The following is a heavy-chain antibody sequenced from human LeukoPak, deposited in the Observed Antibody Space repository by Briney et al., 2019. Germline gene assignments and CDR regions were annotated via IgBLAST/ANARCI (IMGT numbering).Heavy chain of an antibody. Sequence: SETLSLTCTVSGGSISTYYWSWIRQPPGKGLEWIGYFYYSGSTNYNPSLKSRVTISVDTSKNQFSLNLISVTAADTAVYYCARGLRVRRDGYNYWFDPWGQGTLVTVSS. V-gene: IGHV4-59*01. CDR2: FYYSGST. J-gene: IGHJ5*02. CDR1: GGSISTYY. CDR3: ARGLRVRRDGYNYWFDP. D-gene: IGHD5-24*01.